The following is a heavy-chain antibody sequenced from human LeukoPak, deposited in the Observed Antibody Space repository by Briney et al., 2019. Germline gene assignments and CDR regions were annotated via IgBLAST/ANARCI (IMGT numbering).Heavy chain of an antibody. CDR1: GYTFTGYY. CDR2: FNPNTGVT. Sequence: ASVNVSCKLSGYTFTGYYMHCVRQAPGQGHESMGGFNPNTGVTNYAQKFQGRVTLTRDTSIITAYMELTRLRSDDTAMYYCARDRTTVTTGYYGMDVWGQGTTLTVSS. J-gene: IGHJ6*02. CDR3: ARDRTTVTTGYYGMDV. D-gene: IGHD4-17*01. V-gene: IGHV1-2*02.